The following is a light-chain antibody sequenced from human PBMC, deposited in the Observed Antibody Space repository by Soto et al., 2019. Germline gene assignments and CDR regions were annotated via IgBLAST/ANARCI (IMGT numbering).Light chain of an antibody. CDR2: GAS. J-gene: IGKJ5*01. Sequence: EIVMTQSLVTLSVSPGEGATLSCRASQSVSSYLAWYQHKRGQAPRLLIYGASTRATGIPVRFSGSGSGTEFTLTISSLQSEDFAVYFCQQYSNWPLITFGQGTRLEIK. V-gene: IGKV3-15*01. CDR3: QQYSNWPLIT. CDR1: QSVSSY.